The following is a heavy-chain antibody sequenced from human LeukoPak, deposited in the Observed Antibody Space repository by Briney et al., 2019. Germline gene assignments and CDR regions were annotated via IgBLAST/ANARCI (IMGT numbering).Heavy chain of an antibody. CDR1: GFTFSNFA. V-gene: IGHV3-30-3*01. D-gene: IGHD5-24*01. CDR3: ARASRDGTENWCDP. Sequence: GGSLRLSCAASGFTFSNFATHCVRQAPGKGLEWVAIISYDGSNKYYADSVKGRFTISRDNSKNTLYLQMNSLRAEDTAVYFCARASRDGTENWCDPWGQGTLVTVSS. CDR2: ISYDGSNK. J-gene: IGHJ5*02.